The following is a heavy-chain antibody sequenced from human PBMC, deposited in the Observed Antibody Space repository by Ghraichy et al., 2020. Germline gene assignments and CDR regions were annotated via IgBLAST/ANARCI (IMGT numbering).Heavy chain of an antibody. J-gene: IGHJ6*02. Sequence: GGSLRLSCAASGFTFSSYGMHWVRQAPGKGLEWVAVISYDGSNKYYADSVKGRFTISRDNSKNTLYLQMNSLRAEDTAVYYCAKDGRRIAAAGNVQDYYYYYGMDVWGQGTTVTVSS. CDR1: GFTFSSYG. V-gene: IGHV3-30*18. CDR3: AKDGRRIAAAGNVQDYYYYYGMDV. CDR2: ISYDGSNK. D-gene: IGHD6-13*01.